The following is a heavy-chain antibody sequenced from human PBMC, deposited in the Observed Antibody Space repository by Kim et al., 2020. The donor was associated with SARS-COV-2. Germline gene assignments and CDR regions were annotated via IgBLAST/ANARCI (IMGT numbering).Heavy chain of an antibody. D-gene: IGHD2-15*01. Sequence: YAQKFQGRVTITADESTSTAYMELSSLRSEDTAVYYCARGPGGTSSVFGYWGQGTLVTVSS. CDR3: ARGPGGTSSVFGY. J-gene: IGHJ4*02. V-gene: IGHV1-69*01.